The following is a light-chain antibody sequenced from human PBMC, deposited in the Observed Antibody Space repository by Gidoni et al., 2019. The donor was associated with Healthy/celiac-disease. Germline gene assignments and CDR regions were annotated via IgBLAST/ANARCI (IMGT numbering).Light chain of an antibody. CDR2: AAS. Sequence: DIQMTQSPSSLSASVGDRVTITCRASQSISSYLNWYQQKPGKAPKLLIYAASSLQSGVASRCSGSGAGTDFTLTISSLQPEEVATYYCQQSYSTLALTFGGGTKVEIK. CDR1: QSISSY. V-gene: IGKV1-39*01. J-gene: IGKJ4*01. CDR3: QQSYSTLALT.